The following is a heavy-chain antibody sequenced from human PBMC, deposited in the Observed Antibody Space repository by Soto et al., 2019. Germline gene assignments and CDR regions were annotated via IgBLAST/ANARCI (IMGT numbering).Heavy chain of an antibody. J-gene: IGHJ4*02. D-gene: IGHD6-13*01. Sequence: SETLSLTCTVSGDSIRSSYWSWVRQPPGRGLEWIGYVYHTGTTNSNPSLKGRVTISPDTSKNLFSLKLISVTPADTAVYFCARDMSGGSSWYEFDSWGPGTLVTVSS. CDR1: GDSIRSSY. CDR2: VYHTGTT. V-gene: IGHV4-59*01. CDR3: ARDMSGGSSWYEFDS.